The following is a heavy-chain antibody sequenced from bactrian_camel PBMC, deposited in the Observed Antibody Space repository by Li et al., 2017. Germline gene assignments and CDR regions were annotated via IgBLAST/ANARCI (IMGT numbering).Heavy chain of an antibody. D-gene: IGHD1*01. CDR1: EFTSVSCG. Sequence: HVQLVESGGGSVQAGESLALSCTGPEFTSVSCGMDWYRQAAGKRREWVSSINVDGSKTYAASVKGRFTISRDAAGKTLALEMNMLKPEDTAVYYCAARVGQGEYCTDAWQYDTWGQGTQVTVS. J-gene: IGHJ4*01. CDR3: AARVGQGEYCTDAWQYDT. CDR2: INVDGSK. V-gene: IGHV3S55*01.